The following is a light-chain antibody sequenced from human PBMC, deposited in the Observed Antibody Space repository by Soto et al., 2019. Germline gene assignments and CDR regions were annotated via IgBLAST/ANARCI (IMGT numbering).Light chain of an antibody. J-gene: IGKJ5*01. CDR1: QSVRSY. CDR2: DAS. Sequence: EIVLTQSPGTLSLSPGARATLSCRASQSVRSYLAWYQQKRGQAPRLLIYDASNRATGILARFSGSGSGTDFTLTISSLEPEDFALYYCQQRSSWPRVAFGQGTRLEV. CDR3: QQRSSWPRVA. V-gene: IGKV3-11*01.